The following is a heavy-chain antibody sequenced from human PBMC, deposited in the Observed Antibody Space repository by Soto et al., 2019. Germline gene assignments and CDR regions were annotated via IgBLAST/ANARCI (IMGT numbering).Heavy chain of an antibody. CDR2: IKSKTDGGTP. V-gene: IGHV3-15*01. Sequence: EVQLVESGGGLVKPGGSLRLSCAASGFTFTNAWMNWVRQAPGKGLESIGRIKSKTDGGTPDYTAPVKGRFIISRDDSKNTLFLQMSSLQIEDTAVYYCVTDRLVWGQGTLVTVFS. D-gene: IGHD2-2*01. CDR1: GFTFTNAW. CDR3: VTDRLV. J-gene: IGHJ4*02.